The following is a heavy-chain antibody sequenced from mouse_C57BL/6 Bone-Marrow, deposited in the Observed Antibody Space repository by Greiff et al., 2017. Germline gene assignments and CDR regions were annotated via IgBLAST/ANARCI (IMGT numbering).Heavy chain of an antibody. D-gene: IGHD2-3*01. V-gene: IGHV6-6*01. Sequence: EVQLVESGGGLVQPGGSMKLSCAASGFTFSDAWMDWVRQSPEKGLEWVAEIRNKANNHATYYAESVKGRFTISRDDSKSSVYLQMNSLRAEDTGIYYCTREGLYDGYPYYFDYWGQGTTLTVSS. J-gene: IGHJ2*01. CDR3: TREGLYDGYPYYFDY. CDR2: IRNKANNHAT. CDR1: GFTFSDAW.